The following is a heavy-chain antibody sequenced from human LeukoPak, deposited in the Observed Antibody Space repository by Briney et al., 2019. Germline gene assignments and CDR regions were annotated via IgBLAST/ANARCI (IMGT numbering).Heavy chain of an antibody. CDR2: IRSSGAYI. CDR3: ERKTAYDILSGKNFGQYYFDY. Sequence: GGSLRLSCAASGFTFSSYSMNWVRHAPWKGLELVSSIRSSGAYIYYADSVKGRFTISRDNGKNSLYLQMNSLRDEDTAVYFFERKTAYDILSGKNFGQYYFDYWGQGTLVTVSS. CDR1: GFTFSSYS. D-gene: IGHD3-9*01. V-gene: IGHV3-21*01. J-gene: IGHJ4*02.